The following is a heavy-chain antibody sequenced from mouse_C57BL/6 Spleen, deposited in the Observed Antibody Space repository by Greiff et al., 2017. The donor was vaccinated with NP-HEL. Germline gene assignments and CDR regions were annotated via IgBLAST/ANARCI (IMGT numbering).Heavy chain of an antibody. V-gene: IGHV1-20*01. CDR3: ACYDGYYEGY. CDR1: GYSFTGYF. J-gene: IGHJ2*01. Sequence: VQLKQSGPELVKPGASVKISCKASGYSFTGYFMNWVMQSHGKSLEWIGRINPYNGDTFYNQKFKGKATLTVDKSSSTAHMELRSLTSEDSAVYYCACYDGYYEGYWGQGTTLTVSS. D-gene: IGHD2-3*01. CDR2: INPYNGDT.